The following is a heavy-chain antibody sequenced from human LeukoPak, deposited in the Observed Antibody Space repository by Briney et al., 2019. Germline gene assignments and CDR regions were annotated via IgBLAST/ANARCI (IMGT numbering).Heavy chain of an antibody. J-gene: IGHJ1*01. CDR3: ARGGWYPESFQH. CDR2: IYYSGST. V-gene: IGHV4-59*01. D-gene: IGHD6-19*01. Sequence: PSETLSLTCTVSGGSISSYYWNWIRQPPGKGLEWIGYIYYSGSTNYNPSLKSRVTISVDTSKNQFSLKLSSVTAADTAVYYCARGGWYPESFQHWGQGAQVIVSS. CDR1: GGSISSYY.